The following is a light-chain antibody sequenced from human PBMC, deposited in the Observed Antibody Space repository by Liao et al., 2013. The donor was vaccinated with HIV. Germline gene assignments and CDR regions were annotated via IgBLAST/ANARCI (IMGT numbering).Light chain of an antibody. V-gene: IGLV3-9*01. CDR2: QDS. CDR3: QAWDSSTVI. Sequence: SYELTQPPSVSVAPGKTARIICGGNNIGTKNVHWYQLKPGQAPVLVIYQDSRRPSGIPERFSGSNSGNTATLTISGTQAMDEADYYCQAWDSSTVIFGGGTKLTVL. J-gene: IGLJ2*01. CDR1: NIGTKN.